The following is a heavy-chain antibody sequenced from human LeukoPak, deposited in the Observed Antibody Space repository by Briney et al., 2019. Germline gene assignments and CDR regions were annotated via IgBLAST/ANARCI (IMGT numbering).Heavy chain of an antibody. CDR2: MNPNSGNT. CDR3: ARGGILRYFDWLLTAFDI. J-gene: IGHJ3*02. CDR1: GYTFTSYD. V-gene: IGHV1-8*01. Sequence: ASVKVSCKASGYTFTSYDINWVRQATGQGLEWMGWMNPNSGNTGYAQKFQGRVTMTRNTSISTAYMGLSSLRSEDTAVYYCARGGILRYFDWLLTAFDIWGQGTMVTVSS. D-gene: IGHD3-9*01.